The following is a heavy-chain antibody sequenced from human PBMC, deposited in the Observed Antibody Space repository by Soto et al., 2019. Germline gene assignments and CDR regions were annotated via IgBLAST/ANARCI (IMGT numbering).Heavy chain of an antibody. Sequence: QVQLVQSGAEVKKPGASVKVSCKASGYTLTTFFMHWVRQAPGQGLAWMGVINPGYPAGTSTTYAQKFQGRVTMTTDTSTSTVYMELSRLISDDTAVYYCAREAIVAGATTGMDGWGQGTTVTVSS. D-gene: IGHD1-26*01. V-gene: IGHV1-46*01. J-gene: IGHJ6*02. CDR1: GYTLTTFF. CDR3: AREAIVAGATTGMDG. CDR2: INPGYPAGTST.